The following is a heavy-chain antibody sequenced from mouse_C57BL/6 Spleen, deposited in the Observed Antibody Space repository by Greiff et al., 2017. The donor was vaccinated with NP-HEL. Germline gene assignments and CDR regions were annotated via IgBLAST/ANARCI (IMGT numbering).Heavy chain of an antibody. CDR1: GYTFTSYW. CDR3: ARGWDSNFDY. V-gene: IGHV1-50*01. D-gene: IGHD2-3*01. CDR2: IDPSDSYT. J-gene: IGHJ2*01. Sequence: VQLQQPGAELVKPGASVKLSCKASGYTFTSYWMQWVKQRPGQGLEWIGEIDPSDSYTNYNQKFKGKATLTVDTSSSTAYMQLSSLTSEDSAVYYCARGWDSNFDYWGQGTTLTVSS.